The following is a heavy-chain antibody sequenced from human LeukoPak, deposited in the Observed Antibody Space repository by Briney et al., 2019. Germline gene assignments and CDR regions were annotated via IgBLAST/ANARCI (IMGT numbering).Heavy chain of an antibody. D-gene: IGHD2-2*01. Sequence: GRSLRLSCAASGFTFSSYGMHWVRQAPGKGLEWVAVISYDGSNKYYADSVKGRFTISRDNSKNTLYLQMNSLRAEDTAVYYCAKSLGYCSSTSCYGNDYWGQGTLVTVSS. CDR3: AKSLGYCSSTSCYGNDY. CDR1: GFTFSSYG. V-gene: IGHV3-30*18. J-gene: IGHJ4*02. CDR2: ISYDGSNK.